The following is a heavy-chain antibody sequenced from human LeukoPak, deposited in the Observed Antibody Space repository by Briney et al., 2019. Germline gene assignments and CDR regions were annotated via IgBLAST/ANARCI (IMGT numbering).Heavy chain of an antibody. J-gene: IGHJ5*02. CDR3: ARVYQRKRGYSYAKGGSAWFDP. Sequence: PSETLSLTCAVYGGSFSGYYWSWIRQPPGKGLEWIGEINHSGSTNYNPSLKSRVTISVDTSKNQFSLKLSSVTTADTAVYYCARVYQRKRGYSYAKGGSAWFDPWGQGTLVTVSS. CDR2: INHSGST. V-gene: IGHV4-34*01. CDR1: GGSFSGYY. D-gene: IGHD5-18*01.